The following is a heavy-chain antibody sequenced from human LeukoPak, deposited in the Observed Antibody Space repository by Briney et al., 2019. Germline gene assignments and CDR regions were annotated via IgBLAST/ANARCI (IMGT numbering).Heavy chain of an antibody. CDR2: ISSSGSAL. CDR1: GFTFSAYY. Sequence: GGSLRLSCAASGFTFSAYYMSWIRQTPEKGLEWISYISSSGSALYYADSVKGRFTISRDNAKSSLYLQMNSLRAEDTAVYYCARDSYSSLGLCYGMDVWGQGTTVTVSS. D-gene: IGHD6-6*01. CDR3: ARDSYSSLGLCYGMDV. V-gene: IGHV3-11*04. J-gene: IGHJ6*02.